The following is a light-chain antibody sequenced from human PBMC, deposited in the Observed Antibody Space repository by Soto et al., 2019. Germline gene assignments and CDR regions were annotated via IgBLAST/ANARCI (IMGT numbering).Light chain of an antibody. CDR2: EGI. CDR3: CSYAGSGTDNYV. J-gene: IGLJ1*01. CDR1: SSDIGTYNL. Sequence: QSALTQPASVSGSPGQSITISCTGTSSDIGTYNLVSWYQHYPGKAPKLMIYEGIKRPSGVSNRVSGSKSGNTAFLTLSGLQAEDEADYYCCSYAGSGTDNYVFGSGTKVTVL. V-gene: IGLV2-23*01.